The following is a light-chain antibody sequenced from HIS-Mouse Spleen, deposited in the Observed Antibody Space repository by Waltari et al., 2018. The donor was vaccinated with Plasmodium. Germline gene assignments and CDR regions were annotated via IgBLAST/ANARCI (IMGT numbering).Light chain of an antibody. J-gene: IGLJ2*01. CDR2: STN. CDR3: VLYMGSGTVV. V-gene: IGLV8-61*01. CDR1: SGSVSTSYS. Sequence: QTVVTHEPSSSVSPGGTVTLTCGLSSGSVSTSYSPCWYQQIPGQPPRTLIYSTNTRSSGVPDRFSGSILGNKAALTITGAQADDESDYYCVLYMGSGTVVFGGGTKLTVL.